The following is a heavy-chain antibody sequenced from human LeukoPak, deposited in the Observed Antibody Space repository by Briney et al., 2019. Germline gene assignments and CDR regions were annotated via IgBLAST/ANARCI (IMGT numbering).Heavy chain of an antibody. CDR1: GFTFRDYY. CDR2: ISSGGTAK. J-gene: IGHJ4*02. Sequence: GGSLRLSCAASGFTFRDYYMSWVRQAPGKGLEWVSHISSGGTAKYYADSVKGRFTVSRDNAKNSLYLQMNSLGAEDTAVYYCARELVGATKDYWGQETLVTVSS. CDR3: ARELVGATKDY. V-gene: IGHV3-11*01. D-gene: IGHD1-26*01.